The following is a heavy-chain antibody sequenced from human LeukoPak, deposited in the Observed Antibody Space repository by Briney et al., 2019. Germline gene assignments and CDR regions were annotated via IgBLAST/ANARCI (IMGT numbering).Heavy chain of an antibody. Sequence: ASVKVSCKASGGTFSTYAISWVRQAPGQGLEWMGGIIPIFGTANYAQKFQGRVTITTDESTSTAYMELSSLRSEDTAVYYCALSRGLTESLGGRGNWFDPWGQGNLVTVSS. CDR2: IIPIFGTA. V-gene: IGHV1-69*05. D-gene: IGHD1-20*01. CDR1: GGTFSTYA. J-gene: IGHJ5*02. CDR3: ALSRGLTESLGGRGNWFDP.